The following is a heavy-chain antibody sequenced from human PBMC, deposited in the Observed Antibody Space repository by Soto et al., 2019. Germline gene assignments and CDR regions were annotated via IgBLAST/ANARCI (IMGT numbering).Heavy chain of an antibody. CDR3: ARGGLQHALDV. D-gene: IGHD6-13*01. Sequence: EVQLVESGGGLVQPGGSLRLSCAASGFTFSNYWMYWVRQAPGKGLVWVSRVNNDGTDTTHADSVKGRFTISRDNAENTLYLHRNSLRAEDTAVYYCARGGLQHALDVWGQGSTVTVSS. CDR2: VNNDGTDT. V-gene: IGHV3-74*03. CDR1: GFTFSNYW. J-gene: IGHJ6*02.